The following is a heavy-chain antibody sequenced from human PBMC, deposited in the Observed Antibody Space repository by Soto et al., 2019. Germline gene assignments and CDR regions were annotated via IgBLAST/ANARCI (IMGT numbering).Heavy chain of an antibody. V-gene: IGHV1-3*01. Sequence: GASVKVSCKASGYTFTSYAMHWVRQAPGQRLEWMGWINAGNGNTKYSQKFQGRVTITRDTSASTAYMELSSLRSEDTAVYYCARDGRGIVVVPAAHCYYYGMDVWGQGTTVTVS. CDR2: INAGNGNT. D-gene: IGHD2-2*01. J-gene: IGHJ6*02. CDR1: GYTFTSYA. CDR3: ARDGRGIVVVPAAHCYYYGMDV.